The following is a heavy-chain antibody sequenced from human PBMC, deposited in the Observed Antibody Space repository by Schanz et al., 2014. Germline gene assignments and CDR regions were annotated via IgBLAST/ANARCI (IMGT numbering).Heavy chain of an antibody. J-gene: IGHJ4*02. CDR1: GFTVNTNY. CDR2: MYINSGST. CDR3: ARRYSGRYCFDY. D-gene: IGHD1-26*01. Sequence: EVQLVESGGCLIQPGGSLRLSCAVSGFTVNTNYMSWVRQAPGKGLEWISSMYINSGSTQYADSVKGRFTISRDNAKNSLSLQMDRLRDEDTAVYYCARRYSGRYCFDYWGQGTLVAVSS. V-gene: IGHV3-53*01.